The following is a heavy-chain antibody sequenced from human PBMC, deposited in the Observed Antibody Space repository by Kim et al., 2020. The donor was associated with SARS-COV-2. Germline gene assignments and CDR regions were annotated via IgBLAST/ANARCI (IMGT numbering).Heavy chain of an antibody. CDR3: ATLGPSGSYYNGESMDV. CDR2: INWNGGST. V-gene: IGHV3-20*01. D-gene: IGHD3-10*01. Sequence: GGSLRLSCAASGFTFDDYGMSWVRQAPGKGLEWVSGINWNGGSTGYADSVKGRFTISRDNAKNSLYLQMNSLRAEDTALYHCATLGPSGSYYNGESMDVWGQGTTVTVSS. CDR1: GFTFDDYG. J-gene: IGHJ6*02.